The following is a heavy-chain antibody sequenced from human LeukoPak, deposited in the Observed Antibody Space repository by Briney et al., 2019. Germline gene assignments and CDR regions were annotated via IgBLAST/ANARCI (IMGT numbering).Heavy chain of an antibody. J-gene: IGHJ5*02. V-gene: IGHV3-33*01. CDR3: ARDSDYGDSGWFDP. Sequence: GGSLRLSCAASGLTFSSYGMHWVRQAPGKGLEWVAVIWYDGSNKYYADSVKGRFTISRDNSKNTLYLQMNSLRAEDTAVYYCARDSDYGDSGWFDPWGQGTLVTVSS. CDR1: GLTFSSYG. CDR2: IWYDGSNK. D-gene: IGHD4-17*01.